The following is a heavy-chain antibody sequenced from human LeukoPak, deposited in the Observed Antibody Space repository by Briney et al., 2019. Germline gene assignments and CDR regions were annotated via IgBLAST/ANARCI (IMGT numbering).Heavy chain of an antibody. CDR3: ARLSSGYYRPGDY. CDR2: ISSSSSYI. V-gene: IGHV3-21*01. CDR1: GFTFRSYS. J-gene: IGHJ4*02. D-gene: IGHD3-22*01. Sequence: PGGSPRLSCAASGFTFRSYSMNWVRQAPGKGLEWVSSISSSSSYIYYADSVKGRFTISRDNAKNSLYLQMNSLRAEDTAVYYCARLSSGYYRPGDYWGQGTLVTVSS.